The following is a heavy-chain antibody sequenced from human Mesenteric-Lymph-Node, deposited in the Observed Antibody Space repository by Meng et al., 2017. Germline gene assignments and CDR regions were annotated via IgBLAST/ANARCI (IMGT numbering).Heavy chain of an antibody. D-gene: IGHD5-24*01. J-gene: IGHJ6*02. CDR1: GGTFSSYA. Sequence: SVKVSCKASGGTFSSYAISWVRQAPGQGLEWMGGIIPIFGTANYAQKFQGRVTITTDESTSTAYMELSSLRSEDTAVYYCARVERWLQSDYYYYGMDVWGQGTTVTVSS. V-gene: IGHV1-69*05. CDR2: IIPIFGTA. CDR3: ARVERWLQSDYYYYGMDV.